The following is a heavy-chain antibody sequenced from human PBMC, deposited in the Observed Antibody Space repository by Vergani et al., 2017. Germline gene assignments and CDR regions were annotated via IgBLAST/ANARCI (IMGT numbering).Heavy chain of an antibody. CDR2: ISWDGGST. D-gene: IGHD4-11*01. CDR1: GFTFDDYT. Sequence: EVQLVESGGVVVQPGGSLRLSCAASGFTFDDYTMHWVRQAPGKGLECVSLISWDGGSTYYADSVKGRFTISRDNSKNSLYLQMNSLRTEDTALYYCARSDSSRYYYYMDVWGKGTTVTVSS. V-gene: IGHV3-43*01. J-gene: IGHJ6*03. CDR3: ARSDSSRYYYYMDV.